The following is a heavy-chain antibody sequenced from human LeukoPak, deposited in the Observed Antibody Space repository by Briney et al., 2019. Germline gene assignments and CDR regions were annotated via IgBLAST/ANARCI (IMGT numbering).Heavy chain of an antibody. V-gene: IGHV4-39*02. Sequence: SETLSLTCNVSGASISSRGHYWSWIRQSPGNGLEWIGTVSYSGTTYYNPSLKSRVTISVDTSKNHSSLKLISLTAADTTLYXXXXXXXXXVAINGFPSGVFDNWGQGVLVTVSS. CDR2: VSYSGTT. CDR3: XXXXXXXVAINGFPSGVFDN. CDR1: GASISSRGHY. D-gene: IGHD3-10*01. J-gene: IGHJ4*02.